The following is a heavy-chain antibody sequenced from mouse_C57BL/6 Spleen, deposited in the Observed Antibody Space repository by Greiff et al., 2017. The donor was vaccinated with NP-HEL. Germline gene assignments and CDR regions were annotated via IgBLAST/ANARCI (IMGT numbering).Heavy chain of an antibody. V-gene: IGHV1-82*01. CDR2: IYPGDGDT. CDR1: GYAFSSSW. Sequence: QVQLQQSGPELVKPGASVKISCKASGYAFSSSWMNWVKQRPGKGLEWIGRIYPGDGDTNYNGKFKGKATLTADKSSSTAYMQLSSLTSEDSAVYFCARSGPPDYWGQGTTLTVSS. D-gene: IGHD3-2*02. CDR3: ARSGPPDY. J-gene: IGHJ2*01.